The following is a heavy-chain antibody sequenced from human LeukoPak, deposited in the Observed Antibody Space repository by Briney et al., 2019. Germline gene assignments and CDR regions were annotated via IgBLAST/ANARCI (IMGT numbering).Heavy chain of an antibody. V-gene: IGHV3-20*04. CDR1: GFPFDNYG. CDR3: ARDGPVAGVELDC. J-gene: IGHJ4*02. D-gene: IGHD6-19*01. Sequence: GGPLRLSCAASGFPFDNYGMAWVRQAPGKGLQWVSGITGNGGTTAYADSVKGRFTISRDNAKNSLFLQMNSLRAEDTALYYCARDGPVAGVELDCWGQGTLVTVSS. CDR2: ITGNGGTT.